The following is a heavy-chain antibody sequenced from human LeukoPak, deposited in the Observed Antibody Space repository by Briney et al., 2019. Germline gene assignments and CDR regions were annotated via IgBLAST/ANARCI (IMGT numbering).Heavy chain of an antibody. J-gene: IGHJ4*02. V-gene: IGHV1-18*01. D-gene: IGHD6-13*01. CDR3: ARDGSSSWYQN. CDR2: SSTNTGNT. Sequence: GASVKVSCKASGYTFTSFGISWVRQAPGQGLEWVGWSSTNTGNTNYAQKFQGRVTMTTDTSTSTAYMEVRSLRSDDTAVYYCARDGSSSWYQNWGQGTLATVSS. CDR1: GYTFTSFG.